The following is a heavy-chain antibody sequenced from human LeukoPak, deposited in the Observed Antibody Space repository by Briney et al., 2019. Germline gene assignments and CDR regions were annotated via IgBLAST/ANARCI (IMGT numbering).Heavy chain of an antibody. V-gene: IGHV3-21*01. CDR1: GFTFSSYS. D-gene: IGHD3-3*01. J-gene: IGHJ6*02. CDR2: ISSSSSYI. Sequence: GGSLRLSCAASGFTFSSYSMNWVRQAPGKGLEWVSSISSSSSYIYYADSVKGRFTISRDNAKNTLYLQMNSLRAEDTAVYYCARGQFWSGYPDINGFGYYGMDVWGQGTTVTVSS. CDR3: ARGQFWSGYPDINGFGYYGMDV.